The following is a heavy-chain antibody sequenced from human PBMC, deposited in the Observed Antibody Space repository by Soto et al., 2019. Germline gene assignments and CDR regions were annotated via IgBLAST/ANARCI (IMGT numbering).Heavy chain of an antibody. CDR1: GGTFSSYT. CDR3: ARGSGEEGPYYYYGMDV. CDR2: IIPILGIA. V-gene: IGHV1-69*02. D-gene: IGHD3-10*01. J-gene: IGHJ6*02. Sequence: QVQLVQSGAEVKKPGSSVKVSCKASGGTFSSYTISWVRQAPGQGLEWMGRIIPILGIANYAQKFQGRVTITADKSTSKAYMELSSLRSEDTAVYYCARGSGEEGPYYYYGMDVWGQGTTVTVSS.